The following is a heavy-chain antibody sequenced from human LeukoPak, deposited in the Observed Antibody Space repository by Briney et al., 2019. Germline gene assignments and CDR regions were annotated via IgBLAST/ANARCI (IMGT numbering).Heavy chain of an antibody. CDR3: AREFRYYFGSGSPTIDAFDI. CDR2: IRYDGSNK. J-gene: IGHJ3*02. Sequence: PGGSLRLSCAASGFTFSSYGMHWVRQAPGKGLEWVAFIRYDGSNKYYADSVKGRFTISRDNSKNTLYLQMNSLRAEDTAVYYCAREFRYYFGSGSPTIDAFDIWGRGTMVTVSS. D-gene: IGHD3-10*01. V-gene: IGHV3-30*02. CDR1: GFTFSSYG.